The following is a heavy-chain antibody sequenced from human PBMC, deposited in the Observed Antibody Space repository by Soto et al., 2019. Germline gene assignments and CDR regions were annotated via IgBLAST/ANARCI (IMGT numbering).Heavy chain of an antibody. CDR2: IWYDGSNK. V-gene: IGHV3-33*01. CDR3: ALNCGGDCEYFDY. J-gene: IGHJ4*02. D-gene: IGHD2-21*02. CDR1: GFTFSSYG. Sequence: QVQLVESGGGVVQPGRSLRPSCAASGFTFSSYGMHWVRQAPGKGLEWVAVIWYDGSNKYYADSVKGRFTISRDNSKNTLYLQMNSLRAEDTAVYYCALNCGGDCEYFDYWGQGTLVTVSS.